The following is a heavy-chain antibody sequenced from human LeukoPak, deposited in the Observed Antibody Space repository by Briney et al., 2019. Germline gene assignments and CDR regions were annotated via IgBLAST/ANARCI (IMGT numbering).Heavy chain of an antibody. CDR3: ARWETYYDFWSGYSNWFDP. CDR2: IYHSGST. Sequence: SETLSLTCAVSGGSISSSNWWSWVRQPPGKGLEWIGEIYHSGSTNYNPSLKSRVTISVDTSKNQFSLKLSSVTAADTAVYYCARWETYYDFWSGYSNWFDPWGQGTLVTVSS. J-gene: IGHJ5*02. D-gene: IGHD3-3*01. CDR1: GGSISSSNW. V-gene: IGHV4-4*02.